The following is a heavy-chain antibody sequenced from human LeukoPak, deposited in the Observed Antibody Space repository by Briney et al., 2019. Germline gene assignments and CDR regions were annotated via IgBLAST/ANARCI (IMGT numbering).Heavy chain of an antibody. CDR1: GGSISSYY. D-gene: IGHD3-10*01. J-gene: IGHJ4*02. Sequence: SETLSLTCTVSGGSISSYYWSWIRQPPGKGLEWIGYIHYSGSTNYNPSLKSRVTISVDTSKNQFSLKLSSVTAADTAVYYCARHLKAYGSGRHIPYDYWGQGTLVTVSS. CDR3: ARHLKAYGSGRHIPYDY. CDR2: IHYSGST. V-gene: IGHV4-59*08.